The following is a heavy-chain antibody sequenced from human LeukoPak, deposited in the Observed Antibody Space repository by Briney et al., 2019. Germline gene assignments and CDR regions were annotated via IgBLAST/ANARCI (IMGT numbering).Heavy chain of an antibody. CDR2: ITSTTTR. J-gene: IGHJ6*03. CDR1: GFTFSSYS. D-gene: IGHD2-2*01. V-gene: IGHV3-48*01. Sequence: GGSLRLSCAASGFTFSSYSMNWVRQAPGKGLEWLSDITSTTTRNYADSVKGRFTISRDNAKNSLYLQMNSLRAEDTAVYYCARMDCSSTSCWGYYYYYMDVWGKGTTVTVSS. CDR3: ARMDCSSTSCWGYYYYYMDV.